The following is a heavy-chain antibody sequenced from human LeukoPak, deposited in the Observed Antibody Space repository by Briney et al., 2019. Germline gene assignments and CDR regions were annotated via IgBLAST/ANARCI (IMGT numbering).Heavy chain of an antibody. Sequence: SETLSLTCAVYGGSFSGYYWSWIRQPPGKGLEWIGEINHSGSTNYNPSLKSRVTISVDTSKNQFSLKLSSVTAADTAVYYCARDYVYYYDSSGYIDHWGQGTLVTVSS. CDR1: GGSFSGYY. D-gene: IGHD3-22*01. CDR3: ARDYVYYYDSSGYIDH. V-gene: IGHV4-34*01. CDR2: INHSGST. J-gene: IGHJ4*02.